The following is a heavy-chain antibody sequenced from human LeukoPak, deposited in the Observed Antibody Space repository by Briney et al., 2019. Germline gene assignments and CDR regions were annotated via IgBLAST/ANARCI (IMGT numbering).Heavy chain of an antibody. CDR2: ISHSGST. D-gene: IGHD3-22*01. Sequence: PSETLSLTCTVSGDSISSYDWSWIRQPPGKGLEWIGYISHSGSTNYYPSLKSRVTISLDTSKNQFSLKLTSVTAVDTAVYYCARQVPDYNDGSGSPIWFDPWGQGSMVTVSS. J-gene: IGHJ5*02. V-gene: IGHV4-59*08. CDR3: ARQVPDYNDGSGSPIWFDP. CDR1: GDSISSYD.